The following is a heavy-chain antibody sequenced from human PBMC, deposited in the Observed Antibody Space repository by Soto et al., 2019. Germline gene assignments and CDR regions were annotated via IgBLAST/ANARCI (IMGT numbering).Heavy chain of an antibody. J-gene: IGHJ4*02. CDR3: SAQSLGNIRPRDLDY. Sequence: QVQLVESGGGVVQPGRSLRLSCAASGFTFSDYGMHWVRQAPGKGLEWVAVIWYDGSEKYYADSVKGRFTISRDNSKHTLYQQMNSLRAEDTAVDYYSAQSLGNIRPRDLDYWGQGALVTVSS. CDR2: IWYDGSEK. V-gene: IGHV3-33*01. D-gene: IGHD1-1*01. CDR1: GFTFSDYG.